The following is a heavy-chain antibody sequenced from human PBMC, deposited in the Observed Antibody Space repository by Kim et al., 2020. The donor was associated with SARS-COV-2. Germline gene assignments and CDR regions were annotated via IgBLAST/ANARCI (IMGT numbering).Heavy chain of an antibody. CDR3: ARDTPGQKAYDI. Sequence: DYAGYLKSRITINAEKSQTQFSLQLNSVSTEDTAVYYCARDTPGQKAYDIWGQGTMVTVSS. J-gene: IGHJ3*02. V-gene: IGHV6-1*01.